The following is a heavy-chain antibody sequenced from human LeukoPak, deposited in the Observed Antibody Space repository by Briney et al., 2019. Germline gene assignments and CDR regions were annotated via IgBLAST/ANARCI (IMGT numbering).Heavy chain of an antibody. CDR1: GGSFSGYY. D-gene: IGHD6-19*01. V-gene: IGHV4-34*01. J-gene: IGHJ4*02. CDR3: ARGAVAALDY. CDR2: INHSGST. Sequence: SETLSLTCAVYGGSFSGYYWSWIRQPPGKGLEWIGEINHSGSTNYNPSLKSRVTISVDTSKNQFSLKLSSVTAADTAVYYCARGAVAALDYLGQGTLVTVSS.